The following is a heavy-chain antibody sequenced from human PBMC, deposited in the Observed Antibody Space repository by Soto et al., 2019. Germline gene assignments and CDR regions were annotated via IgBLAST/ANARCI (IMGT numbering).Heavy chain of an antibody. J-gene: IGHJ6*02. CDR2: INPNSGGT. CDR1: GGTFSSYA. V-gene: IGHV1-2*04. CDR3: AREETTYGMDV. Sequence: GASVKVSCKASGGTFSSYAISWVRQAPGQGLEWMGWINPNSGGTNYAQKFQGWVTMTRDTSISTAYMELSRLRSDDTAVYYCAREETTYGMDVWGQGTTVTVSS. D-gene: IGHD1-7*01.